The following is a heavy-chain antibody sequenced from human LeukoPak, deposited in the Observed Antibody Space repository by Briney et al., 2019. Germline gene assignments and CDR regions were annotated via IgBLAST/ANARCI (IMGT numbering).Heavy chain of an antibody. CDR3: ATSYYYGSGSYIPLMY. CDR1: GFTFSSYA. V-gene: IGHV3-30-3*01. CDR2: ISYDGSNK. Sequence: PGGSLRLSCAASGFTFSSYAMHWVRQAPGKGLEWVAVISYDGSNKYYADSVKGRFTISRDNSKNTLYLQMNSLRAEDTAVYYCATSYYYGSGSYIPLMYWGQGTLVTVSS. J-gene: IGHJ4*02. D-gene: IGHD3-10*01.